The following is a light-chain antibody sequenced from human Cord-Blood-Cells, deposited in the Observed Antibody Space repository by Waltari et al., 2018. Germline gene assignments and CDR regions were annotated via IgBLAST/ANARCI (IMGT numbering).Light chain of an antibody. CDR3: CSYAGSYTWV. V-gene: IGLV2-11*01. CDR2: DVS. J-gene: IGLJ3*02. Sequence: QSALTQPRSVSGSPGQSVPLSCPGNSSDVGGYKYVSWYQQHPGKAPKLMIYDVSKRPSGVPDRFSGSKSGNTASLTISGLQAEDEADYYCCSYAGSYTWVFGGGTKLTVL. CDR1: SSDVGGYKY.